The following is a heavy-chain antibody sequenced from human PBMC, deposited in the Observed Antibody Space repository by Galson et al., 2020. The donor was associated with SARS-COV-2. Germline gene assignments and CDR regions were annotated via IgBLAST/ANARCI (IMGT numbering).Heavy chain of an antibody. CDR3: ARAQGGTMVTYYNDGRDV. D-gene: IGHD3-10*01. V-gene: IGHV7-4-1*02. Sequence: ASVLVSCNTSACTFTSYDMNWVRQAPAQGLQWMGWINNNTGNPTYDQRFTRRFVISLDTSVSTAYLQISSLKAEDTAVYYCARAQGGTMVTYYNDGRDVWGQWTTVTVSS. J-gene: IGHJ6*02. CDR2: INNNTGNP. CDR1: ACTFTSYD.